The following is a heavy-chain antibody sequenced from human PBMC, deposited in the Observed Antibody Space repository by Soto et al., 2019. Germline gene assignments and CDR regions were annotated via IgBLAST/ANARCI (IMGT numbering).Heavy chain of an antibody. CDR2: IIPIFGTA. Sequence: ASVKVSCKASGGTFSSYAISWVRQAPGQGLEWMGGIIPIFGTANYAQKFQGRVTITADESTSTAYMELSSLRSEDTEVYYCARWLGGNFDYWGQGTLVTVSS. D-gene: IGHD3-10*01. CDR3: ARWLGGNFDY. CDR1: GGTFSSYA. J-gene: IGHJ4*02. V-gene: IGHV1-69*13.